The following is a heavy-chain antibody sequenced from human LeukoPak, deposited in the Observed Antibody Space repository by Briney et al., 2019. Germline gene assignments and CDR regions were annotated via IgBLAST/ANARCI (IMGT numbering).Heavy chain of an antibody. CDR2: INPNSGGT. J-gene: IGHJ4*02. Sequence: ASVKVSCKASGYTFTGYYMHWVRQAPGQGLEWMGWINPNSGGTNYAQKFQGWVTMTRDTSISTAYMELSRLRSDDTAVYYCARGGGPRYSSSWYDYWGQGTLVTVSS. CDR3: ARGGGPRYSSSWYDY. CDR1: GYTFTGYY. V-gene: IGHV1-2*04. D-gene: IGHD6-13*01.